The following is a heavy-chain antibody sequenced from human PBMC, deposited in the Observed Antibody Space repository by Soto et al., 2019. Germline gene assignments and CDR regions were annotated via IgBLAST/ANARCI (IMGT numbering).Heavy chain of an antibody. J-gene: IGHJ4*02. D-gene: IGHD5-12*01. Sequence: SETLSLTSDVSGGSITTSVLFTWVRHFPGRGLEWIGEIAHDGHTNYNPSLSGRVTMSLDLSNIQFSLNVASVNAADTAVYFCAGGRGYDYWGQGTLVTVSS. CDR2: IAHDGHT. V-gene: IGHV4-4*02. CDR1: GGSITTSVL. CDR3: AGGRGYDY.